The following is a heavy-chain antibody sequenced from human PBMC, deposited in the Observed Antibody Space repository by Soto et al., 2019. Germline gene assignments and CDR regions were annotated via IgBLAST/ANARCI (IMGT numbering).Heavy chain of an antibody. CDR2: ISGSGGST. CDR1: GFTFSSYA. J-gene: IGHJ4*02. D-gene: IGHD4-4*01. V-gene: IGHV3-23*01. CDR3: AKTGNYGPYFDY. Sequence: GGSLRLSCAASGFTFSSYAMSCVRQAPGKGLEWVSAISGSGGSTYYADSVKGRFTISRDNSKNTLYLQMNSLRAEDTAVYYCAKTGNYGPYFDYWGQGTLVTVSS.